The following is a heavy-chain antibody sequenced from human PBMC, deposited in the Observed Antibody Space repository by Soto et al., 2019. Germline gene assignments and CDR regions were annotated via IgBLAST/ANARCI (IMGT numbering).Heavy chain of an antibody. J-gene: IGHJ4*02. CDR3: AREINYSRYPRVIDF. CDR2: ISSNDGTT. V-gene: IGHV3-11*01. CDR1: GFTFDNYY. D-gene: IGHD1-7*01. Sequence: QGQLAESGGGLVKPGGSLRLSCAASGFTFDNYYMSWIRQAPGKGLEWISYISSNDGTTYYADSLKGRFTISRDNAKNSLYLQMNSLRAEDTAVYYCAREINYSRYPRVIDFWGQGTLVTVSS.